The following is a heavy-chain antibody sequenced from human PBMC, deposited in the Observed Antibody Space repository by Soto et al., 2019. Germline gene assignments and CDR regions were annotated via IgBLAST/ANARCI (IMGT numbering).Heavy chain of an antibody. CDR3: AKIRVSCSGGSCYSHYYHSGLDV. CDR1: GFTFSSYA. D-gene: IGHD2-15*01. V-gene: IGHV3-23*01. Sequence: EVQLLESGGGLVQPGGSLRLSCAASGFTFSSYALSWVRQAPGKGLEWVSAISGSGGNTYYADSVKGWFTISRDNSKNTLYLQMNSLRAEDTAVYYCAKIRVSCSGGSCYSHYYHSGLDVWGQGTTVTVSS. CDR2: ISGSGGNT. J-gene: IGHJ6*02.